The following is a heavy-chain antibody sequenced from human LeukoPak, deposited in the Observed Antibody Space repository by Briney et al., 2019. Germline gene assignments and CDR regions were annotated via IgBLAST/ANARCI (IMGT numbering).Heavy chain of an antibody. J-gene: IGHJ4*02. V-gene: IGHV4-39*01. CDR2: IYYSGST. D-gene: IGHD3-3*01. Sequence: PSETLSLTCTVSGGSISSSSYYWGWIRQPPGKGLEWIGSIYYSGSTYYNPSLKSRVTISVDTSKNQFSLKLSSVTAADTAVYYCARHYDFWSGYYPPDDYWGQGTLVTVSS. CDR1: GGSISSSSYY. CDR3: ARHYDFWSGYYPPDDY.